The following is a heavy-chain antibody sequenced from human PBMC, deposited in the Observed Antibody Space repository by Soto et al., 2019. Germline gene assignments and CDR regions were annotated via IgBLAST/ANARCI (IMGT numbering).Heavy chain of an antibody. CDR2: VYSGDSA. D-gene: IGHD4-17*01. J-gene: IGHJ5*02. Sequence: QVQLQESGPGLVRPSQTLSLTCTVSGGSLNSGGYFWSWIRQVPGKGLEWCGYVYSGDSAYYSPPLQRRVTISLATSKKQLSLTPTSVTAADTAIYFCAREVMTSVTRGWFDPWGQGTLVTVSS. CDR1: GGSLNSGGYF. CDR3: AREVMTSVTRGWFDP. V-gene: IGHV4-31*03.